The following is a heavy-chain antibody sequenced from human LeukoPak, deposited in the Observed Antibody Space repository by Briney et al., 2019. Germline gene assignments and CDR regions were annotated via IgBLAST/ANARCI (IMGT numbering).Heavy chain of an antibody. CDR1: EFTFSIYN. V-gene: IGHV3-48*03. CDR2: ISSRGDTI. CDR3: VRGYYGSGSYYNAYYGMDV. D-gene: IGHD3-10*01. Sequence: GGSLRLSCAASEFTFSIYNMNWVRQAPGKGPEWVSYISSRGDTIYYADSVKGRFTISRDNAKKSLDLQMNSLRAEDTAVYYCVRGYYGSGSYYNAYYGMDVWGQGTTVTVSS. J-gene: IGHJ6*02.